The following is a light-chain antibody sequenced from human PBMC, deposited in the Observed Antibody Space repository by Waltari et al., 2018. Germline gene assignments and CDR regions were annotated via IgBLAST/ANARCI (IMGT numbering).Light chain of an antibody. J-gene: IGKJ4*01. Sequence: DIVMTQSPLPLPVIPGEPSSISCRSSQSSLHSNGYNYLDWYLQNPGQYPPLLIYLGSNRACGVPDRFSGSVSGTDFTLKINRVEAEYVGVYYCMQALQTPQVTFGGGTKVEIK. CDR1: QSSLHSNGYNY. CDR2: LGS. V-gene: IGKV2-28*01. CDR3: MQALQTPQVT.